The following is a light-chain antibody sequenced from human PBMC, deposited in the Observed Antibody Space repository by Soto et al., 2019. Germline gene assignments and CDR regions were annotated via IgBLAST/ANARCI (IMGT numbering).Light chain of an antibody. V-gene: IGLV2-14*01. J-gene: IGLJ1*01. CDR2: EVS. CDR1: SSDIGDSDY. CDR3: SSYTNTRSYV. Sequence: QSALTQPASVSGSPGQSITISCTGTSSDIGDSDYVSWYQQHPGKAPKLIISEVSNRPSGISNRFSGSKSGNTASLTISGLRAEDEADYYCSSYTNTRSYVFGTGTQLTVL.